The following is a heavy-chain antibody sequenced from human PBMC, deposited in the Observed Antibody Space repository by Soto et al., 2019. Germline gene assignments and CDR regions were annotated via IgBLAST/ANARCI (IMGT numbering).Heavy chain of an antibody. Sequence: EVQLVESGGGLVQPGGSLRLSCAASGFTVSSNYMSWVRQAPGKGLEWVSVIYSGGSTYYADSVKGRFTISRDNSKNTLYLQMNSLRAEDTTVYYCATDQCYYGSSDPWGQGTLVTVSS. CDR3: ATDQCYYGSSDP. D-gene: IGHD3-10*01. CDR1: GFTVSSNY. CDR2: IYSGGST. J-gene: IGHJ5*02. V-gene: IGHV3-66*01.